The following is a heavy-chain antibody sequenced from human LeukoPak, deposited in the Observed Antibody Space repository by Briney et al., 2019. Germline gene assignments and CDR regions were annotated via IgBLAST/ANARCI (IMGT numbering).Heavy chain of an antibody. Sequence: GASVKVSCKASGYTFTGYYMHWVLQAPGQGLEWMGRINPNSGGTNYAQKFQGRVTMTRDTSISTAYMELSRPRSDDTAVYYCARDHPYSNFDYWGQGTLVTVSS. V-gene: IGHV1-2*02. J-gene: IGHJ4*02. CDR2: INPNSGGT. CDR3: ARDHPYSNFDY. CDR1: GYTFTGYY. D-gene: IGHD4-11*01.